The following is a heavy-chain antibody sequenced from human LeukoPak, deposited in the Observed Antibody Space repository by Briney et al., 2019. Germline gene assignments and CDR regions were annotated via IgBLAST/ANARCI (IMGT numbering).Heavy chain of an antibody. CDR2: INPNSGGT. Sequence: VASVKVSCKASGYTFTGCYMHWVRQAPGQGLEWMGWINPNSGGTNYAQKFQGRVTMTRDTSISTAYKELSRLRSDDTAVYYCARVQWLVPGYFQHWGQGTLVTVSS. D-gene: IGHD6-19*01. CDR1: GYTFTGCY. CDR3: ARVQWLVPGYFQH. J-gene: IGHJ1*01. V-gene: IGHV1-2*02.